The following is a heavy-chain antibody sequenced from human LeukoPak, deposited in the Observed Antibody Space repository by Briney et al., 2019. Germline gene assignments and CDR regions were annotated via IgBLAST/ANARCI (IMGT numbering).Heavy chain of an antibody. V-gene: IGHV3-7*01. J-gene: IGHJ4*02. CDR1: GFTFSSYW. D-gene: IGHD3-3*01. Sequence: PGGSLRLSCAGSGFTFSSYWMSWVRQAPGKGLEWVANIKPDGTEKYYVDSVKGRFTISRDNAKNSLYLRMNSLRVEDTAVYYCARGGSTRFGYWGQGTQATVSS. CDR2: IKPDGTEK. CDR3: ARGGSTRFGY.